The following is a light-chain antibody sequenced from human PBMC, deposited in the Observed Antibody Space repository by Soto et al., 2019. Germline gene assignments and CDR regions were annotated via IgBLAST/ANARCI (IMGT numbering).Light chain of an antibody. CDR1: QSVTKY. J-gene: IGKJ5*01. Sequence: EIVLTQSPAILSLSPGERAALSCRASQSVTKYLAWYQQKPGQAPRLLIYDTSNRATGIPARFSGSGSGTDFTLTISRLDPEDVAIYYCQQYTNWPITFGQGTRLEIK. V-gene: IGKV3-11*01. CDR3: QQYTNWPIT. CDR2: DTS.